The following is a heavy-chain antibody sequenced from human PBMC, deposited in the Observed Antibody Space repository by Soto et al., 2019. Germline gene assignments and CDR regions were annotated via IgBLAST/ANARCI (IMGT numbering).Heavy chain of an antibody. Sequence: SETLSLTCTVSGGSISSSSYYWGWIRQPPGKGLEWIGSIYYSGSTYYNPSLKSRVTISVDTSKNQFSLKLSSVTAADTAVYYCASEYRPYYYDSSGYEAGIDYWGQGTLVTVS. CDR3: ASEYRPYYYDSSGYEAGIDY. V-gene: IGHV4-39*01. D-gene: IGHD3-22*01. J-gene: IGHJ4*02. CDR1: GGSISSSSYY. CDR2: IYYSGST.